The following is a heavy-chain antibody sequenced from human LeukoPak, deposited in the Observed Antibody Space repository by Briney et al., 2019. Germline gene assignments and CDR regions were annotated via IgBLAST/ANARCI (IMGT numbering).Heavy chain of an antibody. J-gene: IGHJ5*01. D-gene: IGHD6-19*01. V-gene: IGHV4-4*07. Sequence: SETLSLTCTVSGGSISNYYWTWIRQPAGKGLEWIWRIYTSGSTNYNPSLKSRVTISLDKSKNQFSLRLSSVTAADTAVYFCAKIGHSSGWFEVDSWGQGTLVTVSS. CDR3: AKIGHSSGWFEVDS. CDR1: GGSISNYY. CDR2: IYTSGST.